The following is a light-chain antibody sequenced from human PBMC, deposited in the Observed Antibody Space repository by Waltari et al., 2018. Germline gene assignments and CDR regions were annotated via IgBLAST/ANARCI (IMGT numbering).Light chain of an antibody. CDR3: VLYMGSGLWV. CDR2: STN. Sequence: QTVVTQEPSFSVSPGGTVTLTCGLSSGSVSSSYFPSWYQQTPGQAPRTLIYSTNTRSSGVPERFSGSILGNKAALTITGAQADDESDYDCVLYMGSGLWVFGGGTKLTVL. V-gene: IGLV8-61*01. CDR1: SGSVSSSYF. J-gene: IGLJ3*02.